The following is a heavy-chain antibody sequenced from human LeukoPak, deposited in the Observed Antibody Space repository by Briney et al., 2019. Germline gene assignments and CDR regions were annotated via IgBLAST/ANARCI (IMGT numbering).Heavy chain of an antibody. J-gene: IGHJ4*02. Sequence: QPGGSLRLSCAASGFTLSSYAMNWVRQAPGKGLEWVSVISISGGNTYYADSVKGRFTISRDNSKNTLYLQMNSLRAEDTAVYYCARSCSGGSCYTDYWGQGTLVTVSS. CDR3: ARSCSGGSCYTDY. V-gene: IGHV3-23*01. CDR2: ISISGGNT. CDR1: GFTLSSYA. D-gene: IGHD2-15*01.